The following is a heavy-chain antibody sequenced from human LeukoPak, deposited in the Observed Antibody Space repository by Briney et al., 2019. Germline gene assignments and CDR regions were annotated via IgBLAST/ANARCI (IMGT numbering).Heavy chain of an antibody. CDR1: GHHYSSNRAA. CDR2: TYYRSNWYN. J-gene: IGHJ4*02. V-gene: IGHV6-1*01. CDR3: ARELTGFDY. D-gene: IGHD7-27*01. Sequence: SHTLSLLCALSGHHYSSNRAAWNSATPSPSTGLEWLGRTYYRSNWYNEYAISVKSRITFNPDTSKNQFSLQLNSVTPEDTAVYYCARELTGFDYWGQGTLVTVSS.